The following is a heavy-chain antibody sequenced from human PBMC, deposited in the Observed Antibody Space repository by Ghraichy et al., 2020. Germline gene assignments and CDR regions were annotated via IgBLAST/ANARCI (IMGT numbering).Heavy chain of an antibody. CDR1: GFSLSTSGMC. CDR2: IDWDDDK. Sequence: SGPTLVKPTQTLTLTCTFSGFSLSTSGMCVSWIRQPPGKALEWLALIDWDDDKYYSTSLKTRLTISKDTSKNQVVLTMTNMDPVDTATYYCARSSGYYLSAGGRFDYWGQGTLVTVSS. V-gene: IGHV2-70*01. D-gene: IGHD3-22*01. CDR3: ARSSGYYLSAGGRFDY. J-gene: IGHJ4*02.